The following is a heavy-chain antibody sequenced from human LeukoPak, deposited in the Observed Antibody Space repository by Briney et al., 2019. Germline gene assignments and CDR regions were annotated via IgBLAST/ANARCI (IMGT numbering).Heavy chain of an antibody. CDR2: IPSSGNYI. Sequence: PGGSLRLSCAASGFTFSIYSMNWVRQAPGKGLEWLSSIPSSGNYIYYADSVKGRLTISRDNVQNSLYLQMNSLRAEDTAMYYCARDRGYFDNWGQGALVTVSS. CDR3: ARDRGYFDN. V-gene: IGHV3-21*01. CDR1: GFTFSIYS. J-gene: IGHJ4*02.